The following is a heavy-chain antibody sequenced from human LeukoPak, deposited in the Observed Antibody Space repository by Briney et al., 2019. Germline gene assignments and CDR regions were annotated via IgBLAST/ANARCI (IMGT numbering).Heavy chain of an antibody. D-gene: IGHD6-19*01. CDR1: GFTFNRDW. V-gene: IGHV3-7*01. J-gene: IGHJ4*02. CDR2: IKEDGSEK. Sequence: PGGSLRLSCAASGFTFNRDWTAWVRQAPGKGLEWVANIKEDGSEKNYVDSVRGRFTISRDNAENSVYLQMNDLRAEDTGVYYCATKGPSTSGWSYWGQGTLVAVSS. CDR3: ATKGPSTSGWSY.